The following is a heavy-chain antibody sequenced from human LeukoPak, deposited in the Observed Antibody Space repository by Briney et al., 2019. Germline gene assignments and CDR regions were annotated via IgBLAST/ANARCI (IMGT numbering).Heavy chain of an antibody. D-gene: IGHD3-22*01. CDR3: ARDHLYDSSGYSRFAFDI. CDR2: ISSSSSTI. J-gene: IGHJ3*02. V-gene: IGHV3-48*04. Sequence: GGSLRLSCAASGFTFSGYSMNWVRQAPGKGLGWVSYISSSSSTIYYADSVKGRFTISRDNAKNSLYLQMNSLRAEDTAVYYCARDHLYDSSGYSRFAFDIWGQGTMVTVSS. CDR1: GFTFSGYS.